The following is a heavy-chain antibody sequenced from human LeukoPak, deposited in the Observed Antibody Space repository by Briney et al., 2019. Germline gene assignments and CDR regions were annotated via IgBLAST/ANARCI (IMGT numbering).Heavy chain of an antibody. V-gene: IGHV1-69*13. CDR1: GGTFSSYT. D-gene: IGHD4-17*01. CDR3: ARGFYGDYRGINLNYFDY. J-gene: IGHJ4*02. CDR2: IIPIFGTA. Sequence: SVKVSCKASGGTFSSYTISCVCHAPRQGLEWMGGIIPIFGTANYAQKFQGRVTITADESTSTAYMELSSLRSEDTAVYYCARGFYGDYRGINLNYFDYWGQGTLVTVSS.